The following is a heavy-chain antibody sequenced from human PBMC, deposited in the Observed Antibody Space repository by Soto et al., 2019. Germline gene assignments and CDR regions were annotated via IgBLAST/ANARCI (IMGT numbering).Heavy chain of an antibody. CDR2: IWYDGSNK. CDR1: GFTFSAYG. CDR3: ARETGAPLYGMDV. D-gene: IGHD7-27*01. V-gene: IGHV3-33*01. Sequence: QVQLVESGGGVVQPGRSLRLSCAASGFTFSAYGMHWVHQAPGKGLEWVAVIWYDGSNKYYVDSVKGRFTISRDDSKNTLYLQMNSLRAEDTAVYYCARETGAPLYGMDVWGQGTTVTVSS. J-gene: IGHJ6*02.